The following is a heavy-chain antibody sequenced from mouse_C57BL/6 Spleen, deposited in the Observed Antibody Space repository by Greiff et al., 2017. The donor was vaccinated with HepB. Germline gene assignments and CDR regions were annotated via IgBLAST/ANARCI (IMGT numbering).Heavy chain of an antibody. J-gene: IGHJ1*03. CDR2: IWSGGST. CDR3: ARGRGNYEGGYFDV. D-gene: IGHD2-1*01. Sequence: QVQLQQSGPGLVQPSQSLSITCTVSGFSLTSYGVHWVRQSPGKGLEWLGVIWSGGSTDYNAAFISRLSISKDNSKSQVFFKMNSLQADDTAIYYCARGRGNYEGGYFDVWGTGTTVTVSS. V-gene: IGHV2-2*01. CDR1: GFSLTSYG.